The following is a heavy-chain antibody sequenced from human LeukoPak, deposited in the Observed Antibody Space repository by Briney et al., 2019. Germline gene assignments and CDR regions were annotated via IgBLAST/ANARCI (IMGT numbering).Heavy chain of an antibody. CDR3: GVDPDVNYDY. CDR2: ISSSSSYI. Sequence: GGSLRLSCAASGFTFSSYSMNWVRQAPGKGLEWVSYISSSSSYIYYADSVKGRFTISRDNAKNSLYLQMNSLRAEDTAVYYCGVDPDVNYDYWGQGTLVTVSS. CDR1: GFTFSSYS. J-gene: IGHJ4*02. D-gene: IGHD2-15*01. V-gene: IGHV3-21*01.